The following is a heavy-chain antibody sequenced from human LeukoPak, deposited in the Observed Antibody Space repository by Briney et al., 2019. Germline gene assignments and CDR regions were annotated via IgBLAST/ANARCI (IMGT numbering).Heavy chain of an antibody. V-gene: IGHV3-7*01. CDR3: ARVGDYYGSGSSSFDY. CDR2: IKQDGSEK. CDR1: GFTPSSYW. J-gene: IGHJ4*02. Sequence: GGSLRLSCAASGFTPSSYWMSWVRQAPGKGLEWVANIKQDGSEKYYVDSVKGRFTISRDNAKNSLYLQMNSLRAEDTAVYYCARVGDYYGSGSSSFDYWGQGTLVTVSS. D-gene: IGHD3-10*01.